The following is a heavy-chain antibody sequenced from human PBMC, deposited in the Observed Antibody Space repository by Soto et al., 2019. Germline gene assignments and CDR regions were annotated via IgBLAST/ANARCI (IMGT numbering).Heavy chain of an antibody. Sequence: QVQLVQSGAEVKKPGSSMKVSCKASGGTFSSYAISWVRQAPGQGLEWMGGIIPIFGTANYAQKFQGRVTITADESTSTAYMELSSLRSEDTAVYYCARNPGVAANPGYYYYGMDVWGQGTTVTVSS. CDR1: GGTFSSYA. CDR3: ARNPGVAANPGYYYYGMDV. V-gene: IGHV1-69*01. J-gene: IGHJ6*02. CDR2: IIPIFGTA. D-gene: IGHD2-15*01.